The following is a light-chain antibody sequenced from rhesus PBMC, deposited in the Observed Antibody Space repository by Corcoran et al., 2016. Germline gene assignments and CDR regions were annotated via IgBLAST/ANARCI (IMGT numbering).Light chain of an antibody. Sequence: DIQMTQSPSSLPACVGDLVTIRCRSSEKANNYIHWYQQTPGNAPTLQLYGESTLQSGVPSRISGIGAGTDYTFTTSILQPEDVATYYCPHRDCTPLTFGRGTKVEIK. J-gene: IGKJ4*01. CDR2: GES. V-gene: IGKV1-74*01. CDR1: EKANNY. CDR3: PHRDCTPLT.